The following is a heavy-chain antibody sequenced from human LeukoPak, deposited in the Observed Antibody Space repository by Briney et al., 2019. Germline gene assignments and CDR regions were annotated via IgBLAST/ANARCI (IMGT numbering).Heavy chain of an antibody. J-gene: IGHJ5*02. Sequence: PSETLSLTCTVSGGSISNYYWSWIRQPPGEGLEWIGFISYTGSTNYSPSLKSRVTVFVDTSKNQFSLKVTSLTAADTAVYYCARTIKSGNYYWFDPWGQGTLVTVSS. D-gene: IGHD1-26*01. V-gene: IGHV4-59*01. CDR3: ARTIKSGNYYWFDP. CDR1: GGSISNYY. CDR2: ISYTGST.